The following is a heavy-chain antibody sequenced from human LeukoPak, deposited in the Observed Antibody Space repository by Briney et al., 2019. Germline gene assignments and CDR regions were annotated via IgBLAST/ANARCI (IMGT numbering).Heavy chain of an antibody. V-gene: IGHV3-64D*09. D-gene: IGHD3-22*01. CDR2: IRSNGGST. CDR1: GFTFSNYA. J-gene: IGHJ4*02. Sequence: PGGSLRLSCSASGFTFSNYAMYWVRQAPGKGLEYVSAIRSNGGSTYYADSVKGRFTISRDNSKNTLYLQMSSLRAEDTAVYYCVKDEYYYDSSGTLDYGGQGTLVTVSS. CDR3: VKDEYYYDSSGTLDY.